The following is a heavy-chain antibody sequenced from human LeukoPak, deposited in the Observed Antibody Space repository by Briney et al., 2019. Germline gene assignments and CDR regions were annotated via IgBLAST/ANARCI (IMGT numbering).Heavy chain of an antibody. V-gene: IGHV3-21*01. CDR3: ARDFIVGAIYYYYYMDV. CDR1: GFTFSSYS. Sequence: GGSLRLSCAASGFTFSSYSMNWVRQAPGKGLEWVSSISSGSSYIYYADAVKGRFTISRDNAKNSLYLQMNSLRAEDTAVYYCARDFIVGAIYYYYYMDVWGKGTTVTVSS. CDR2: ISSGSSYI. J-gene: IGHJ6*03. D-gene: IGHD1-26*01.